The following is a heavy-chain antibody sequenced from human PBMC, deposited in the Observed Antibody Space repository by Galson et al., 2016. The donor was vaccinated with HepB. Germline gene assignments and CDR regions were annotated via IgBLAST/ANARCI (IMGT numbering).Heavy chain of an antibody. J-gene: IGHJ4*02. Sequence: SLRLSCAASGFAFTNAWMSWVRQKPGKRPQWVGRIKANIDGGTVDYAAPVKGRFTISRDDSKNFLYLEMNSLQTEETAMYYCARNYFGSGSYHILYYFDYWGQGTLVTVSS. V-gene: IGHV3-15*01. CDR2: IKANIDGGTV. CDR3: ARNYFGSGSYHILYYFDY. D-gene: IGHD3-10*01. CDR1: GFAFTNAW.